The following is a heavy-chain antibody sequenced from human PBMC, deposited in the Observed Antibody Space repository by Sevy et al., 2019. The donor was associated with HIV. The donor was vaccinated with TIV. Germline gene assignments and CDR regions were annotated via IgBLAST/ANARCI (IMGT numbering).Heavy chain of an antibody. CDR1: GYSISSGYY. V-gene: IGHV4-38-2*01. J-gene: IGHJ4*02. CDR2: IYHSGST. Sequence: SETLSLTCAVSGYSISSGYYWGWIRQPPGKGLEWIGSIYHSGSTYYNPSLKSRVTISVDTSKNQFSLNLSSVTAADTAVYYCARGMTTVTTLDYWGQGTLVTVSS. D-gene: IGHD4-17*01. CDR3: ARGMTTVTTLDY.